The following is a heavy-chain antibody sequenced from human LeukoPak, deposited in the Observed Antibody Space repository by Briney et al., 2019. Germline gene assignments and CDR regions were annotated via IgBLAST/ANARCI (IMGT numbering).Heavy chain of an antibody. CDR3: ASGPHDYGDYVGIDY. Sequence: TLSLTCTVSGGSISSGGYYWSWIRQPPGKGLEWIGYIYYSGSTYYNPSLKSRVTISVDTSKNQFSLKLSSVTAADTAVYYCASGPHDYGDYVGIDYWGQGTLVTVSS. CDR1: GGSISSGGYY. J-gene: IGHJ4*02. V-gene: IGHV4-31*03. D-gene: IGHD4-17*01. CDR2: IYYSGST.